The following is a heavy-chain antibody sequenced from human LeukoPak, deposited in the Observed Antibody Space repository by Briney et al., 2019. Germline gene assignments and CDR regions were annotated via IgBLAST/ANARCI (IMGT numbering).Heavy chain of an antibody. CDR2: ISGSEETT. Sequence: PGGSLRLSCAASGFTFTSYSMNWVRQAPGKGLEWVSAISGSEETTSYADSVKGRFTISRDNFENTLFLQMNSLRAEDTAVYYCAKGPGGWYNFDYWGQGTLVTVSS. CDR3: AKGPGGWYNFDY. D-gene: IGHD6-19*01. V-gene: IGHV3-23*01. CDR1: GFTFTSYS. J-gene: IGHJ4*02.